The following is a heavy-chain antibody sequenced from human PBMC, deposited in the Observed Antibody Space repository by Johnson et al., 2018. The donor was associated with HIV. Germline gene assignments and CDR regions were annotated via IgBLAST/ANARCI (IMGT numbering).Heavy chain of an antibody. CDR3: ARTQVYSSSRDDAFDI. D-gene: IGHD6-13*01. CDR1: GFTVSSNY. V-gene: IGHV3-66*02. J-gene: IGHJ3*02. CDR2: IYSGGST. Sequence: VQLVESGGGLVQPGGSLRLSCAASGFTVSSNYMSWVRQAPGKGLEWVAVIYSGGSTYYADSVKGRFTISRDNSKNTLYLQMIGLRIEDTSVYYCARTQVYSSSRDDAFDIWGQGTKVTVSS.